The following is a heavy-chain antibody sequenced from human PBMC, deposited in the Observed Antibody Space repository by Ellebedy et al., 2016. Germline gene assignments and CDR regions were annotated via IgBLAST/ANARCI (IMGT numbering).Heavy chain of an antibody. CDR1: GYTFTSYA. CDR2: INAGNGNT. Sequence: ASVKVSCKASGYTFTSYAMHWVRQAPGQRLEWMGWINAGNGNTKYSQKFQGRVTITADESTSTAYMELSSLRSEDTAVYYCARGRPLSRWLAAAGSSMEGWGQGTPVTVSS. CDR3: ARGRPLSRWLAAAGSSMEG. V-gene: IGHV1-3*01. D-gene: IGHD6-13*01. J-gene: IGHJ4*02.